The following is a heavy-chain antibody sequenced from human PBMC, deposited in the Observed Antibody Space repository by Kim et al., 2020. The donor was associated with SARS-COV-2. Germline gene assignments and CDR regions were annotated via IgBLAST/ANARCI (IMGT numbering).Heavy chain of an antibody. CDR1: GFTFSNYS. CDR2: ISATSTYI. CDR3: ARARHLDH. V-gene: IGHV3-21*01. J-gene: IGHJ4*02. Sequence: GGSLRLSCAASGFTFSNYSLNWVRQAPGKGLEWVSSISATSTYIFYADSVRDRVTISRDSDKNSLSLQMNSLRVDDTAVYYCARARHLDHWGQGTLVTVSS.